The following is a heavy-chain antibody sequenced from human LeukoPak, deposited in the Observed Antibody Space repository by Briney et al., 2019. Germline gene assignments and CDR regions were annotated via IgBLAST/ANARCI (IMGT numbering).Heavy chain of an antibody. CDR2: IYSGGST. D-gene: IGHD1-26*01. V-gene: IGHV3-66*02. CDR1: GFTVSSNY. Sequence: QPGGSLRLSCAASGFTVSSNYMSWVRQAPGKGLEWVSVIYSGGSTYYADSVKGRFTISRDNSKNTRYLQMNSLRAEDTAVYYCARAGIVGATSHFDYWGQGTLVTVSS. CDR3: ARAGIVGATSHFDY. J-gene: IGHJ4*02.